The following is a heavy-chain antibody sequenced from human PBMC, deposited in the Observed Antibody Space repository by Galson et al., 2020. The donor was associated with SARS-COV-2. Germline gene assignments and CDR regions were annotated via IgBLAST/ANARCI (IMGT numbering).Heavy chain of an antibody. CDR3: ARVRAVGGGGYYYGMDV. Sequence: SQTLSLTCTVSGGSISSGGYYWSWIRQHPGKGLEWIGYIYYSGSTYYNPSLKSRVTISVDTSKNQFSLKLSSVTAADTAVYYCARVRAVGGGGYYYGMDVWGQGTTVTVSS. V-gene: IGHV4-31*03. CDR2: IYYSGST. CDR1: GGSISSGGYY. J-gene: IGHJ6*02. D-gene: IGHD1-26*01.